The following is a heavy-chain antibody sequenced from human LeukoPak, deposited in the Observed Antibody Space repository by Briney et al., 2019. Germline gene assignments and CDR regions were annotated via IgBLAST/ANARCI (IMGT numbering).Heavy chain of an antibody. CDR1: GDSVSSNSAA. J-gene: IGHJ6*03. CDR3: ARGYYDYVWGSYYYYYMDV. V-gene: IGHV6-1*01. Sequence: SQTLSLTCAISGDSVSSNSAAWNWIRQSPSRGLEWLGRTYYRSKWYNDYAVSVKSRITINPDTSKNQFSLQLNSVTPEDTAVYYCARGYYDYVWGSYYYYYMDVWGKGTTVTVSS. D-gene: IGHD3-16*01. CDR2: TYYRSKWYN.